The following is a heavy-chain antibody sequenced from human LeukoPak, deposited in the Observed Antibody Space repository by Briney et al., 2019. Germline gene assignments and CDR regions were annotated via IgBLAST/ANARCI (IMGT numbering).Heavy chain of an antibody. V-gene: IGHV3-73*01. CDR3: TSHASGLEPADY. J-gene: IGHJ4*02. CDR1: GFTFSGSA. CDR2: IRSKANSYAT. Sequence: GGSLRLSCAASGFTFSGSAMHWVRQASGKGLEWVGRIRSKANSYATAYAASVKGRFTISRDDSKNTAYLQMNSLKTEDTAVYYCTSHASGLEPADYWGQGTLVTVSS. D-gene: IGHD1-1*01.